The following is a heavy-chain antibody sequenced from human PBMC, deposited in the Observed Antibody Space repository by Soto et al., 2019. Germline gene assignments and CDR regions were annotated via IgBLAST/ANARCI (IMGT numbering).Heavy chain of an antibody. D-gene: IGHD6-6*01. CDR2: IYHTGTT. Sequence: SETLSLTCTVSGDSISSSTYYWGWIRQPPGKGLEWIGCIYHTGTTYYNPSLKSRVTISADTSKNRFSLKLSSVTAADTAVYYCARPYFSSSSMFDYWGQGTLVTVSS. V-gene: IGHV4-39*01. J-gene: IGHJ4*02. CDR1: GDSISSSTYY. CDR3: ARPYFSSSSMFDY.